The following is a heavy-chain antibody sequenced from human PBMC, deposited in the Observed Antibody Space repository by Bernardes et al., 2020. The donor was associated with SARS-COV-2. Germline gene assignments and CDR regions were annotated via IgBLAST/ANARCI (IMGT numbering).Heavy chain of an antibody. V-gene: IGHV1-2*02. CDR1: GYTFTDYY. J-gene: IGHJ3*02. CDR3: ASVTWSQRDDFDI. D-gene: IGHD1-26*01. CDR2: INPKSGDT. Sequence: ASVKVSCKASGYTFTDYYMHWVRQAPGQGLEWMGWINPKSGDTNYAQKFQGRVTMTRDTAITTAYMELSRLTSGDTAIYYCASVTWSQRDDFDIWGQGTMITVSS.